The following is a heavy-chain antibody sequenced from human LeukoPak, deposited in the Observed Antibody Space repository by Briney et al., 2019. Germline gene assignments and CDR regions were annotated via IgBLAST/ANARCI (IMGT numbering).Heavy chain of an antibody. J-gene: IGHJ4*02. V-gene: IGHV1-2*02. CDR2: INPNSGGT. CDR1: GYTFTGYY. D-gene: IGHD3-10*01. Sequence: ASVKVTCKASGYTFTGYYMHWVRQAPGQGLEWMGWINPNSGGTNYAQKFQGRVTMTRDTSISTAYMELSRLRSDDTAVYYCARGLDPPTYYYGSGSPFDYWGQGTLVTVSS. CDR3: ARGLDPPTYYYGSGSPFDY.